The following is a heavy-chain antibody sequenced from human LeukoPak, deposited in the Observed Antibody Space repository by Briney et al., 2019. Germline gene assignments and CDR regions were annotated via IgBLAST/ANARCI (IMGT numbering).Heavy chain of an antibody. CDR1: GGTFSSYT. D-gene: IGHD6-19*01. CDR3: ARDRKQWLVSYNWFDP. J-gene: IGHJ5*02. V-gene: IGHV1-69*04. Sequence: SVKVSCKASGGTFSSYTISWVRQAPGQGLEWMGRIIPILGIANYAQKFQGRVTITADKSTSTAYMELSSLRSEDTAVYYCARDRKQWLVSYNWFDPWGQGTLVTVSS. CDR2: IIPILGIA.